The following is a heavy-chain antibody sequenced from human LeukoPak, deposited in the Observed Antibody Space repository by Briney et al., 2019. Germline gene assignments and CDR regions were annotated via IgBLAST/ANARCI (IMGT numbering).Heavy chain of an antibody. Sequence: GGSLRLSCAASGFSVSNNYMNWVRQAPGKGLEWVSHISSSGSTTYYADSVKGRFTISRDNAKNSLYLQMNSLRAEDTAVYYCASPQYYFDYWGQGTLVTVSS. CDR1: GFSVSNNY. V-gene: IGHV3-11*04. D-gene: IGHD5-24*01. J-gene: IGHJ4*02. CDR2: ISSSGSTT. CDR3: ASPQYYFDY.